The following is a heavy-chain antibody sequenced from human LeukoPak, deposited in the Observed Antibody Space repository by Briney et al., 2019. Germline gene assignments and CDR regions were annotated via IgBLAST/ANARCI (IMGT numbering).Heavy chain of an antibody. CDR1: GGSISTYY. CDR3: ARGLTSSDWYFDL. V-gene: IGHV4-59*01. J-gene: IGHJ2*01. D-gene: IGHD4/OR15-4a*01. Sequence: PSETLSLTCTVSGGSISTYYWSWIRQPPGKGLEWIAYIHYSGSTNYNPSLRSRVTISVDTSKNQFSLKLSSVTAADTAVYYRARGLTSSDWYFDLWGRGTLVTVSS. CDR2: IHYSGST.